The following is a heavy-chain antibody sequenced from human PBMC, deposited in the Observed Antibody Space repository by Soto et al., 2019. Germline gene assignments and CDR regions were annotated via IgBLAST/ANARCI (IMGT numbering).Heavy chain of an antibody. CDR1: GVTCSSYA. Sequence: GGSLRHSCSAAGVTCSSYAMHWVRQAPGKGLEYVSALSSNGGSTYYADSVKGRFTISRDNSKNTLYLQMSSLGAEDTAVYYCAKDSSSWYYFDSWGQGTLVTVSS. V-gene: IGHV3-64D*06. D-gene: IGHD6-13*01. J-gene: IGHJ4*02. CDR3: AKDSSSWYYFDS. CDR2: LSSNGGST.